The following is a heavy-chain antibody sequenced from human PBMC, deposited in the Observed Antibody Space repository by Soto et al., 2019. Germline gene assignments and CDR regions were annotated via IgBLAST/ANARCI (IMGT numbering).Heavy chain of an antibody. V-gene: IGHV4-4*07. J-gene: IGHJ5*02. Sequence: SETLSLTCSVSGGTISGYYWTWIRQPAGKGLEWIGRIYSSGNTKYNPSLQSRVTMSLDTSNNQFSLRLTSVTAADTAVYYCARGQGFSDWFDPWGQGTLVTVSS. D-gene: IGHD3-3*01. CDR1: GGTISGYY. CDR3: ARGQGFSDWFDP. CDR2: IYSSGNT.